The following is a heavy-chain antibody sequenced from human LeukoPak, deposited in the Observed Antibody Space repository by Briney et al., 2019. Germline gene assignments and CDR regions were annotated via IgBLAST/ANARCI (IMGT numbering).Heavy chain of an antibody. V-gene: IGHV1-18*04. J-gene: IGHJ4*02. CDR3: ARVERFPGYYNVDY. D-gene: IGHD3-9*01. CDR1: GYTFTSCG. CDR2: ISAYNGNT. Sequence: ASVKVSFKASGYTFTSCGIRWVRQAPGQGLEWMGWISAYNGNTNYAQKLQGRVTMTTDTSTSTAYMELRSLRSDDTAVYYCARVERFPGYYNVDYWGQGTLVTVSS.